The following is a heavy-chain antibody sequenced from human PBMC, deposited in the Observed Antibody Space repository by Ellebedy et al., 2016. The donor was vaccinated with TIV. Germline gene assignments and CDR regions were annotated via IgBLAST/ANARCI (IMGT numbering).Heavy chain of an antibody. CDR3: ARARDNWNLN. D-gene: IGHD1-1*01. V-gene: IGHV4-4*02. CDR1: GDSVTNSAYW. CDR2: VSHSGHN. Sequence: MPSEILSLTCAVFGDSVTNSAYWWSWVRQSPGKGLEWIGEVSHSGHNNYTPSLKSRVTISLVESKNQISLRLTSVTAADTAVYYCARARDNWNLNWGQGTLVTVSS. J-gene: IGHJ4*02.